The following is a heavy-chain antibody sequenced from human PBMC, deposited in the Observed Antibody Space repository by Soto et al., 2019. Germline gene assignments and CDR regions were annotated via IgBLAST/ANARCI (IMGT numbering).Heavy chain of an antibody. CDR2: ISGTGGST. J-gene: IGHJ6*04. V-gene: IGHV3-23*01. CDR3: AKDLFAEVNFIRGVVDV. Sequence: EVQLLESGGGLVQPGGSLRLSCAASGFTFSSYAMTWVRQAPGKGLEWVSVISGTGGSTYYADSVKGRFTISRDNSKNTLYLQMNSLRADDTAVYYCAKDLFAEVNFIRGVVDVWGKGTAVTVSS. D-gene: IGHD3-10*01. CDR1: GFTFSSYA.